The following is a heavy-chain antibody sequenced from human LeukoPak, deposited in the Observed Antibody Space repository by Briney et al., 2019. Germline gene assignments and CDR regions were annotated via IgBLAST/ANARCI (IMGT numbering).Heavy chain of an antibody. D-gene: IGHD2-2*01. CDR3: ARDPAVPAASPPHWYFDH. V-gene: IGHV4-59*12. CDR1: GDSISNYY. J-gene: IGHJ2*01. Sequence: PSETLSLTCTVSGDSISNYYWSWIRQPPGKGLEWIGYIYNGGSTNYSPSLKSRVTISVDTSKNQFSLKLSSVTAADTAVYYCARDPAVPAASPPHWYFDHWGRGTLVTVSS. CDR2: IYNGGST.